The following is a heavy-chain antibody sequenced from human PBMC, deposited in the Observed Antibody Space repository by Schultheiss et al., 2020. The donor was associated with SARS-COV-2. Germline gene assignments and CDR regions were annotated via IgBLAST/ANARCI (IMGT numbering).Heavy chain of an antibody. Sequence: GGSLRLSCAASGFTFRTSAMSWVRQAPGKGLEWVSSISSSSSYIYYADSVKGRFTISRDNAKNSLYLQMNSLRAEDTAVYYCASSYDSSGYCFDYWGQGTLVTVSS. CDR3: ASSYDSSGYCFDY. J-gene: IGHJ4*02. CDR2: ISSSSSYI. D-gene: IGHD3-22*01. V-gene: IGHV3-21*01. CDR1: GFTFRTSA.